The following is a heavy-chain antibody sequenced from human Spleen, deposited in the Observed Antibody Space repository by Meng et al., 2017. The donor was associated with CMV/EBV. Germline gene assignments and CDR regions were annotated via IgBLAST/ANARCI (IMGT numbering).Heavy chain of an antibody. CDR3: ARDGLHVLRFLERARGRGYFDY. V-gene: IGHV1-2*02. Sequence: ASVKVSCKASGYTFTAYYMHWVRRAPGHGLEWMGWINPNSGGTNYAQKFQGRVTMTRDTSTSTVYMELSSLRSEDTAVYYCARDGLHVLRFLERARGRGYFDYWGQGTLVTVSS. J-gene: IGHJ4*02. CDR2: INPNSGGT. CDR1: GYTFTAYY. D-gene: IGHD3-3*01.